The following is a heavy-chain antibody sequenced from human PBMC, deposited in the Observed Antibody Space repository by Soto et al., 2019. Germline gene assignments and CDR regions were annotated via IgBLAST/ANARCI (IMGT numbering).Heavy chain of an antibody. V-gene: IGHV3-72*01. CDR3: ARDYDDKSGSSVWYFDL. Sequence: EVELVESGGGLVQPGGSLRLSCTASGFFFSDHYMEWVRQAPGKGLEWVGGIRDKDNGYTTEYAASVRDRFTISRDDSKNSLFLQLNSLGLEDTAVYYCARDYDDKSGSSVWYFDLWGRGTLVTVSS. CDR2: IRDKDNGYTT. CDR1: GFFFSDHY. J-gene: IGHJ2*01. D-gene: IGHD3-16*01.